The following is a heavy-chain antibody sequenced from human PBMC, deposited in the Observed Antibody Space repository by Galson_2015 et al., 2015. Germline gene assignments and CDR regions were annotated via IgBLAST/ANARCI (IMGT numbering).Heavy chain of an antibody. V-gene: IGHV5-51*01. Sequence: QSGAEVKKPGESLQISCEGSGYSFTSYWVAWVRQRPGKGLEYMGIIYPGDSDTRYSPSFQGQVTFSADKSINTVYLQWSSLKASDTAMYYCARRQKYFAVRRDPSYWFDPWGQGTLVTVSP. CDR2: IYPGDSDT. CDR3: ARRQKYFAVRRDPSYWFDP. J-gene: IGHJ5*02. CDR1: GYSFTSYW. D-gene: IGHD3-9*01.